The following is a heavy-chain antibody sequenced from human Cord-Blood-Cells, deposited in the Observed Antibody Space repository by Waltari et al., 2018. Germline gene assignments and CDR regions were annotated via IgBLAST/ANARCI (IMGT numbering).Heavy chain of an antibody. D-gene: IGHD4-4*01. Sequence: EVQLVESGGGLVQPGGSLRLSCAPSGFPFSSFWMIVVRQAPGKGLEWVANIKQDGSEKYYVDSGKGRFTISRDNAKNSLYLQMNSLRAEDTAVYYCAREGTVTTGPFDYWGQGTLVTVSS. CDR1: GFPFSSFW. CDR2: IKQDGSEK. CDR3: AREGTVTTGPFDY. J-gene: IGHJ4*02. V-gene: IGHV3-7*01.